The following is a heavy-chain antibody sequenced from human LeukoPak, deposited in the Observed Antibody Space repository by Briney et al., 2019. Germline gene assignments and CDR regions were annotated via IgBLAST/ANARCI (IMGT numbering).Heavy chain of an antibody. CDR2: ISAYKGNT. V-gene: IGHV1-18*01. J-gene: IGHJ4*02. CDR1: GYTFTSYG. Sequence: ASVKVSCKASGYTFTSYGISWVRQAPGQGLEWMGWISAYKGNTKYAQRIQGRVSMTTDTSTSTAYMEVRSLRSDDTAVYYCARDSAGYSSGWYDYWGRGTLVTVSS. D-gene: IGHD6-19*01. CDR3: ARDSAGYSSGWYDY.